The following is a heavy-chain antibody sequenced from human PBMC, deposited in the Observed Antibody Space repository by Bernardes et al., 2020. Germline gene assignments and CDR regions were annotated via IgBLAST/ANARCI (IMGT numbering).Heavy chain of an antibody. Sequence: GGSLRLSCAASGFTFSSYGMHWVRQAPGKGLEWVAVIWCDGSNKYYADSVNGRFTISRDNSKNTLYLQMNSLRAEDTAVYYWAREGVSECGGDCRGGSLDYWGQGTRVTGSA. D-gene: IGHD2-21*02. CDR3: AREGVSECGGDCRGGSLDY. CDR2: IWCDGSNK. V-gene: IGHV3-33*01. J-gene: IGHJ4*02. CDR1: GFTFSSYG.